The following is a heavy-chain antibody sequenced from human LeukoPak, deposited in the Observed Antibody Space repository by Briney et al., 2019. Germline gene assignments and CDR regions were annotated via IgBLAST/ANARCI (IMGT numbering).Heavy chain of an antibody. D-gene: IGHD6-19*01. CDR1: GGSISSGGSY. J-gene: IGHJ5*02. CDR2: IYHSGST. Sequence: PSETLSLTCTVSGGSISSGGSYWSWIRQPPGKGLEWIGYIYHSGSTYYNPSLKSRVTISVDRSKNQFSLKLSSVTAADTAVYYCARAPSSGWYAGYNWFDPWGQGTLVTVSS. V-gene: IGHV4-30-2*01. CDR3: ARAPSSGWYAGYNWFDP.